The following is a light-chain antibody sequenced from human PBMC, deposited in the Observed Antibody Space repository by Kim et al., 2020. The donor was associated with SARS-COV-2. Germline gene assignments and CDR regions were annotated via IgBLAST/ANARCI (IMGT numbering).Light chain of an antibody. CDR1: SGDYNY. CDR2: DVS. CDR3: SSYTSTNVV. V-gene: IGLV2-14*03. Sequence: QSALTQPASVSGSPGQSITISCTATSGDYNYVSWYQQDPGKAPKLIIYDVSDRPSGVSNRFSGSKSGNTASLTISELQAEDEADYYCSSYTSTNVVFGGGTQLTVL. J-gene: IGLJ2*01.